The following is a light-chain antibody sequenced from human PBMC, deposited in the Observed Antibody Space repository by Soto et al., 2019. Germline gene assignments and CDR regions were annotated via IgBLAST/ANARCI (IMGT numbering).Light chain of an antibody. CDR1: QSISNY. CDR3: QQSYTNPQWT. J-gene: IGKJ1*01. CDR2: DAS. Sequence: DIQMTQSPSSLSASVGDRVTITCRASQSISNYLNWYQQKPGKAPKVLIYDASSLQGGVPSRFSGSGSGTDFTLTISSLQPEDFANHYCQQSYTNPQWTLGQGTKADIK. V-gene: IGKV1-39*01.